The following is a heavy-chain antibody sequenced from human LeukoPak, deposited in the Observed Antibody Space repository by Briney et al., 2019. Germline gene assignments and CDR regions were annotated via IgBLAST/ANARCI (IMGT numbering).Heavy chain of an antibody. J-gene: IGHJ4*02. V-gene: IGHV3-73*01. D-gene: IGHD6-19*01. CDR1: GFTFRSYG. CDR2: IRSKANSYAT. CDR3: TRPYSSGPVSGYY. Sequence: GRSLRLSCAASGFTFRSYGMHWVRQASGKGLEWVGRIRSKANSYATAYAASVKGRFTISRDDSKNTAYLQMNSLKTEDTAVYYCTRPYSSGPVSGYYWGQGTLVTVSS.